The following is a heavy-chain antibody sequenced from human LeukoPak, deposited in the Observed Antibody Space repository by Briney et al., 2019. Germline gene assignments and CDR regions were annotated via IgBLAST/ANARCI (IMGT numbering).Heavy chain of an antibody. D-gene: IGHD6-13*01. V-gene: IGHV4-34*01. Sequence: SETLSLTCAVYGVSFSGYYWSWIRQPPGKGLEWIGEINHSGSTNYNPSLKSRVAISVDTSKNQFSLKLSSATAADTAVYYCARTRGIAAADSWGQGTLVTVSS. CDR3: ARTRGIAAADS. J-gene: IGHJ5*02. CDR2: INHSGST. CDR1: GVSFSGYY.